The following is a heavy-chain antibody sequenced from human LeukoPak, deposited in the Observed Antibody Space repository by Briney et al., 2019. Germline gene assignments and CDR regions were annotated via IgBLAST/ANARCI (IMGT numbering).Heavy chain of an antibody. CDR1: GFTFRDYT. D-gene: IGHD2-2*01. J-gene: IGHJ4*02. V-gene: IGHV3-53*01. CDR2: IYSGGST. CDR3: ARDQPFDY. Sequence: PGGSLRLSCAASGFTFRDYTMSWVRQAPGKGLEWVSVIYSGGSTYYADSVKGRFTISRDNSKNTLYLQMNSLRAEDTAVYYCARDQPFDYWGQGTLVTVSS.